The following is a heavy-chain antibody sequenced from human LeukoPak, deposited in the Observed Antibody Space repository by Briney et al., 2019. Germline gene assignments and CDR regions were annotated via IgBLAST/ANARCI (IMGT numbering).Heavy chain of an antibody. V-gene: IGHV4-59*01. J-gene: IGHJ4*02. CDR1: GGSFSGYY. CDR2: IYYSGST. Sequence: NPSETLSLTCAVYGGSFSGYYWSWIRQPPGKGPEWIGYIYYSGSTNYNPSLKSRVTISVDTSKNQFSLKLSSVTAADTAVYYCAGYDFWSGYNTRFDYWGQGTLVTVSS. D-gene: IGHD3-3*01. CDR3: AGYDFWSGYNTRFDY.